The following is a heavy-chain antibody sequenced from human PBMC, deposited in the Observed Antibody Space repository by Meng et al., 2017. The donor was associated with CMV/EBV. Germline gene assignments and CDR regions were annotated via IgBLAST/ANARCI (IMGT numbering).Heavy chain of an antibody. V-gene: IGHV4-38-2*02. CDR2: IYHSGST. CDR3: ARPYLFRAAGEFDAFDI. D-gene: IGHD3-10*01. CDR1: GYSISSGYY. J-gene: IGHJ3*02. Sequence: GSLRLSCTVSGYSISSGYYWGWLRQPPGKGLEWIGSIYHSGSTYYNPSLKSRVTVSVDTSKNQFSLKLSSVTAADTAVYYCARPYLFRAAGEFDAFDIWGQGTMVTVSS.